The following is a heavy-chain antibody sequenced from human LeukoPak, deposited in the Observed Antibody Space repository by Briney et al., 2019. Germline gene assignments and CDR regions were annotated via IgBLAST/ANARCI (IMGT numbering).Heavy chain of an antibody. CDR3: ARYYCPNGVCWHLDY. D-gene: IGHD2-8*01. CDR1: GGSISSSSYY. J-gene: IGHJ4*02. CDR2: IYYSGST. Sequence: SETLSLTCTVSGGSISSSSYYWGWIRQPPGKGLEWIGSIYYSGSTYYNPSLKSRVTISVDTSKNQFSLKLSSVTAADTAVYYCARYYCPNGVCWHLDYWGRGTLVTVSS. V-gene: IGHV4-39*07.